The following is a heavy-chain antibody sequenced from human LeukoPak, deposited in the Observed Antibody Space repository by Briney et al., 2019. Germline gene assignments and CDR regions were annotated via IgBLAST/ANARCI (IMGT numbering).Heavy chain of an antibody. J-gene: IGHJ4*02. CDR3: ARDRTTVTTFDY. V-gene: IGHV3-21*01. CDR2: ISSSSSYI. Sequence: GGSLRLSCAASRFTFSTYTMNWVRQAPEKGLEWVSSISSSSSYIYYADSVKGRFTISRDNAKNSLYLQMNTLRAEDTAVYYCARDRTTVTTFDYWGQGTLVTVSS. D-gene: IGHD4-17*01. CDR1: RFTFSTYT.